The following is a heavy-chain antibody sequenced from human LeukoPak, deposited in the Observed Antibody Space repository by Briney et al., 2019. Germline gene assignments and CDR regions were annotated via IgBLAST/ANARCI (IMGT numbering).Heavy chain of an antibody. J-gene: IGHJ4*02. Sequence: SVTVSCTASGGTFSSYAICWVRQAPGQGLEWMGGIIPIFGTANYAQKFQGRVTITADESTSTAYMELSSLRSEDTAVYYCARARDDSSGYPFDYWGQGTLVTVSS. CDR2: IIPIFGTA. CDR3: ARARDDSSGYPFDY. CDR1: GGTFSSYA. D-gene: IGHD3-22*01. V-gene: IGHV1-69*13.